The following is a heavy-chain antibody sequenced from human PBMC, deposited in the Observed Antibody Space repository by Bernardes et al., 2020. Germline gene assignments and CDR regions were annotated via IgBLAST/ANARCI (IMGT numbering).Heavy chain of an antibody. V-gene: IGHV1-18*01. CDR3: ARFPPAPFDSGDYVCFPY. Sequence: SVKLSCKASGYTFSNFAIGWVRQAPGQGLEWMGWISANKGDTNSALKFQSRVTMTTDTSTSTAYMELRGLRSDDTAVYYCARFPPAPFDSGDYVCFPYWGQGTRVTVSS. CDR2: ISANKGDT. CDR1: GYTFSNFA. D-gene: IGHD4-17*01. J-gene: IGHJ4*02.